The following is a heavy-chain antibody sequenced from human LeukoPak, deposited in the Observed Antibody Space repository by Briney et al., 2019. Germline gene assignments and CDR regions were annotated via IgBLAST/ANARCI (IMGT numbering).Heavy chain of an antibody. D-gene: IGHD2-15*01. Sequence: GGSLRLSCAASGFTFSSYWMSWVRQAPGKGLEWVANIKQDGSEKYYVDSVKGRFTISRDNAKNSLYLQMNSLRAEDTAVYYCARGAVAAPYYYGMDVWGQGTTVTVSS. CDR1: GFTFSSYW. V-gene: IGHV3-7*01. CDR2: IKQDGSEK. CDR3: ARGAVAAPYYYGMDV. J-gene: IGHJ6*02.